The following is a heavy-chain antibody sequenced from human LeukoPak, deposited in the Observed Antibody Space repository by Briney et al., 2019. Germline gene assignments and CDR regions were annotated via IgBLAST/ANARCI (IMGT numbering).Heavy chain of an antibody. V-gene: IGHV3-21*01. CDR1: GFTLRSYA. CDR2: ISTTSNEI. D-gene: IGHD3-10*01. CDR3: ARDLYYFGSGTYYRSDAVDI. Sequence: GGSLKLSCEASGFTLRSYAMNWVRQAPGKGLEWVSVISTTSNEIYYADSVKGRFTISRDNSKNSLYLQMYSLRAEDTAVYYCARDLYYFGSGTYYRSDAVDIWGQGTMVTVSA. J-gene: IGHJ3*02.